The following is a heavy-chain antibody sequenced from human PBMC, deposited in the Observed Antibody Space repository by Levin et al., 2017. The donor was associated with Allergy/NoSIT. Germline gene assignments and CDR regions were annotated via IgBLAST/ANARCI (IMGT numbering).Heavy chain of an antibody. CDR2: IYYSGST. D-gene: IGHD6-19*01. CDR3: ARGIALAGMTDH. Sequence: PSETLSLTCNVSGGSISGYYWNWIRQTPGKGLEWIGYIYYSGSTNYNPSLKSRVTISVDTSKNQFSLKLSSVTAADTAVYYCARGIALAGMTDHWGQGTLVTVSS. J-gene: IGHJ5*02. CDR1: GGSISGYY. V-gene: IGHV4-59*08.